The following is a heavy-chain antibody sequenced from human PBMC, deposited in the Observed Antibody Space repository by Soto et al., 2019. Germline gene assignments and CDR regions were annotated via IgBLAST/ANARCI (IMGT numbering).Heavy chain of an antibody. V-gene: IGHV1-18*01. CDR3: ARDLPGGELLVANYDY. CDR1: GYTFTSYG. Sequence: GASVKVSCKASGYTFTSYGTSWVRQAPGQGLEWMGWISAYNGNTNYAQKLQGRVTMTTDTSTSTAYMELRSLRSDDTAVYYCARDLPGGELLVANYDYWGQGTLVTVSS. CDR2: ISAYNGNT. D-gene: IGHD1-26*01. J-gene: IGHJ4*02.